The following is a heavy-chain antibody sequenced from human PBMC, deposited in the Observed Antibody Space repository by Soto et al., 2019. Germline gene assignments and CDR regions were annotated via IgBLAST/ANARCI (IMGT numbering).Heavy chain of an antibody. CDR1: GGSISSYY. D-gene: IGHD1-26*01. CDR3: ARRWGRTFDY. J-gene: IGHJ4*02. CDR2: IYYSGST. V-gene: IGHV4-59*08. Sequence: SETLSLTCTVSGGSISSYYWSWIRQPPGKGLEWIGYIYYSGSTNYNPSLKSRVTISVDTSRNQFSLKLSSVTAADTAVYYCARRWGRTFDYWGQGTLVTVPQ.